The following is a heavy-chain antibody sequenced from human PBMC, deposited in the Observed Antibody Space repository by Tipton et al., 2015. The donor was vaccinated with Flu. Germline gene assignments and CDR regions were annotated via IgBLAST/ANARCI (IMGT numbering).Heavy chain of an antibody. V-gene: IGHV4-31*01. J-gene: IGHJ4*02. CDR3: ARGVAAAGTSYYFDY. CDR1: GGSISSGGYY. CDR2: IYYSGST. D-gene: IGHD6-13*01. Sequence: TLSPTCTVSGGSISSGGYYWSWIRQHPGKGLEWIGYIYYSGSTYYNPSLKSLVTISVDTSKNQFSLKLSSVTAADTAVYYCARGVAAAGTSYYFDYWGQGTLVTVSS.